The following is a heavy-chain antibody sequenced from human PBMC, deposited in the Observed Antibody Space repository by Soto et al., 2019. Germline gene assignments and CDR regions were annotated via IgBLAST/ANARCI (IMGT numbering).Heavy chain of an antibody. J-gene: IGHJ4*02. V-gene: IGHV3-23*01. CDR3: AKGLLWFGELLEPYYFDY. CDR2: ISGSGGST. CDR1: GFTFSSYA. D-gene: IGHD3-10*01. Sequence: EVQLLESGGGLVQPGGSLRLSCAASGFTFSSYAMSWVRQAPGKGLEWVSAISGSGGSTYYADSVKGRFTISRDNSKNTLYLQMNSLRAEDTAVYYCAKGLLWFGELLEPYYFDYWGQGTRVTVSS.